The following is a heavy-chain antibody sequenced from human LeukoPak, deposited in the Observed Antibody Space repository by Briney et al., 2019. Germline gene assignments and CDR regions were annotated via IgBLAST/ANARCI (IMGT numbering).Heavy chain of an antibody. J-gene: IGHJ5*02. D-gene: IGHD3-10*01. Sequence: KPSETLSLICTVSGGSMSGYYWTWIRLPAGEGLEWIGRIHSSGATNSDPSLRSRVTMSIDTSKNHFSLNLKSVTAADTAVYYCARGGRYYDLFDPWGQGTLVTVSS. CDR2: IHSSGAT. CDR3: ARGGRYYDLFDP. CDR1: GGSMSGYY. V-gene: IGHV4-4*07.